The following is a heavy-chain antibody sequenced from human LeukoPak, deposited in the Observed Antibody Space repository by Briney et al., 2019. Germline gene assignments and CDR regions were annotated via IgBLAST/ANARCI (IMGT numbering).Heavy chain of an antibody. CDR1: GGSFSGYY. CDR3: ARGRVSYFDY. Sequence: SETLSLTCAVYGGSFSGYYWSWIRQPPGKGLEWIGEINHSGSTNYNPSLKSRVTIPVDTSKNQFSLKLSSVTAADTAVYYCARGRVSYFDYWGQGTLVTVSS. CDR2: INHSGST. V-gene: IGHV4-34*01. J-gene: IGHJ4*02.